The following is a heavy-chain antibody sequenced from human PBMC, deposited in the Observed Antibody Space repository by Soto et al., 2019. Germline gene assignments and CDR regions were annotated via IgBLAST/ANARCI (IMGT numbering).Heavy chain of an antibody. D-gene: IGHD2-15*01. CDR1: GYTFTSYG. J-gene: IGHJ6*03. Sequence: ASVKVSCKASGYTFTSYGISWVRQAPGQGLEWMGWISAYNGNTNYAQKLQGRVTMTRNTSKSTAYMELSSLRSEDTAVYYCARGRGGVIVVVVAATQATTDYMDVWGKGTTVTVSS. CDR2: ISAYNGNT. CDR3: ARGRGGVIVVVVAATQATTDYMDV. V-gene: IGHV1-18*01.